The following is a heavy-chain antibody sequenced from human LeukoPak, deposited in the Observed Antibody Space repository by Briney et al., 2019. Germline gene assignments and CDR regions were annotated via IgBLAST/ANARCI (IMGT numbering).Heavy chain of an antibody. CDR2: IIPIFGTA. CDR1: GGTFSSYA. V-gene: IGHV1-69*01. CDR3: AREERELWPLAFDI. J-gene: IGHJ3*02. Sequence: SVKVSCKASGGTFSSYAISWVRQAPGQGLEWMGGIIPIFGTANYAQKFQGRVTITADESTSTAYMELSSLRSEDTAVCYCAREERELWPLAFDIWGQGTMVTVSS. D-gene: IGHD2-21*01.